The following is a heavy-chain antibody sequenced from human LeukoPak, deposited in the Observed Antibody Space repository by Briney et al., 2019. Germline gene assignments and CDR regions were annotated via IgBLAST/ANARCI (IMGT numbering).Heavy chain of an antibody. J-gene: IGHJ4*02. CDR3: AKPTRGSGNSFLIDF. CDR2: ISSDADRE. CDR1: GFTFSTYG. D-gene: IGHD4-23*01. V-gene: IGHV3-30*18. Sequence: GGSLRLSCAASGFTFSTYGMHWVRQAPGKGLEWVAVISSDADREYYGDSVKGRFSISRDNSRNTLYLQMNSLRAEDTAVYFCAKPTRGSGNSFLIDFWGQGTLVTVSS.